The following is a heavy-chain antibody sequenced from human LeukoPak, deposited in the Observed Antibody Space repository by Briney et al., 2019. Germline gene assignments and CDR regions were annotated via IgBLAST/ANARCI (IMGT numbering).Heavy chain of an antibody. Sequence: GRSLRLSCAASGFTFSSYGMHWVRQAPGKGLEWVAVISYDGSNKYYADSVKGRFTISRDNSKNTLYLQMNSLRAEDTAVYYCAKGPSSGRYRPAFDYWGQGTLVTVSS. D-gene: IGHD6-19*01. CDR2: ISYDGSNK. CDR1: GFTFSSYG. CDR3: AKGPSSGRYRPAFDY. J-gene: IGHJ4*02. V-gene: IGHV3-30*18.